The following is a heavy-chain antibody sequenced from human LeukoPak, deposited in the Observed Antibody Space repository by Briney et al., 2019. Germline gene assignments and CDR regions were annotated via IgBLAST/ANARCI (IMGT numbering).Heavy chain of an antibody. Sequence: ASVKVSCKASGYTFTGYYMHWVRQAPGQGLEWMGWINPNSGGTNYAQKLQGRVTMTTDTSTSTAYMELRSLRSDDTAVYYCARVGGSYYPSYFDYWGQGTLVTVSS. V-gene: IGHV1-2*02. D-gene: IGHD1-26*01. J-gene: IGHJ4*02. CDR1: GYTFTGYY. CDR3: ARVGGSYYPSYFDY. CDR2: INPNSGGT.